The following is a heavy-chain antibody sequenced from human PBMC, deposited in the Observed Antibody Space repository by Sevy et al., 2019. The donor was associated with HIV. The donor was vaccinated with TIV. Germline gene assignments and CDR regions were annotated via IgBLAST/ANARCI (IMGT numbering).Heavy chain of an antibody. Sequence: GGSLRLSCAASGFSFSSYAMHWVRQAPGKGLEWVAIISYEGMSKSYADSVEGRFTISRDNYKNTLYLQMNSLRVEDTALYYCARVAGDEYYFDYWGQGTLVTVSS. V-gene: IGHV3-30*04. CDR2: ISYEGMSK. CDR1: GFSFSSYA. J-gene: IGHJ4*02. D-gene: IGHD1-26*01. CDR3: ARVAGDEYYFDY.